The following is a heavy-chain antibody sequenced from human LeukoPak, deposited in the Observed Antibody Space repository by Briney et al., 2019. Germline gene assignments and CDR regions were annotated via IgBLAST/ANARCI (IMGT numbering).Heavy chain of an antibody. CDR2: INPNSGGT. CDR3: ARGGYSIAAAGSYAFDI. D-gene: IGHD6-13*01. V-gene: IGHV1-2*04. Sequence: ASVKVSCKASGYTFTGYYMHWVRQAPGQGLEWMGWINPNSGGTNYAQKFQGWVTMTRDTSISTAYIELSRLRSDDTAVYYCARGGYSIAAAGSYAFDIWGQGTMVTVSS. CDR1: GYTFTGYY. J-gene: IGHJ3*02.